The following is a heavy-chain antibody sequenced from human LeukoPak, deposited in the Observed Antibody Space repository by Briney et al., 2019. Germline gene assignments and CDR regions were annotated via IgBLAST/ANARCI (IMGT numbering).Heavy chain of an antibody. CDR1: GYTFTSYG. V-gene: IGHV1-18*01. Sequence: VASVKVSCKASGYTFTSYGISWVRQAPGQGLEWMGWISAYNGNTNYAQKLQGRVTTTTDTSTSTAYMELRSLRSDDTAVYYCAREPGGARGYSYGYGYYYYMDVWGKGTTVTVSS. CDR2: ISAYNGNT. J-gene: IGHJ6*03. CDR3: AREPGGARGYSYGYGYYYYMDV. D-gene: IGHD5-18*01.